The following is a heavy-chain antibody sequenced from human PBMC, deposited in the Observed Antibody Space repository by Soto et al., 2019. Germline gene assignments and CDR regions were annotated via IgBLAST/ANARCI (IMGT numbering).Heavy chain of an antibody. CDR2: ISYNGGSK. Sequence: GGSLRLSCVASGFTFNTYGMHWVRQAPGKGLEWVAVISYNGGSKYYADSVKGRFTISRDNSKNTLSLEMNSLRVEDTAFYYCARDRSGSTTHYYYYGMDVWGQGTTVTVSS. J-gene: IGHJ6*02. CDR1: GFTFNTYG. CDR3: ARDRSGSTTHYYYYGMDV. V-gene: IGHV3-30*03. D-gene: IGHD2-2*01.